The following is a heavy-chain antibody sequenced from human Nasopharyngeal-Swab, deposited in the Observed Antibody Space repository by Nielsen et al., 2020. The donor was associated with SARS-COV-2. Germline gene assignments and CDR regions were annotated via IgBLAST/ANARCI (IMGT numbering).Heavy chain of an antibody. CDR3: VRDWSSPSKTAFDY. CDR1: GGSLRSGEYY. Sequence: SETLSLTCDVFGGSLRSGEYYWSWIRQPAGEGLEWIGRIYTNGGTNYNPSLTSRVTISVDMSKNQFSLKLTSVTAADTAVYYCVRDWSSPSKTAFDYWGQGILVTVSS. D-gene: IGHD6-6*01. CDR2: IYTNGGT. V-gene: IGHV4-61*02. J-gene: IGHJ4*02.